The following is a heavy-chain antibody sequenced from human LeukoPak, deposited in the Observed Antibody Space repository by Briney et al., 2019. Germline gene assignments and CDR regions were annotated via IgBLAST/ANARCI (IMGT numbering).Heavy chain of an antibody. V-gene: IGHV4-34*01. CDR3: ARVLELELGIDY. CDR2: INHSGST. J-gene: IGHJ4*02. D-gene: IGHD1-7*01. Sequence: SETLSLTCAVYGGSFSGYYWSWIRQPPGKGLEWIGEINHSGSTNYNPSLKSRVTISVDTSKNQFSLKLSSVTAADTSVYYCARVLELELGIDYWGQGTLVTVSS. CDR1: GGSFSGYY.